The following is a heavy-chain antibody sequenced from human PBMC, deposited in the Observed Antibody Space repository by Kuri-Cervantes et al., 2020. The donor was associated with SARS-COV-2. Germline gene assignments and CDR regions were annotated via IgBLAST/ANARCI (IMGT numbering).Heavy chain of an antibody. CDR1: GGTFSSYA. Sequence: VKVSCKASGGTFSSYAISWVRQAPGQGLEWMGGIIPIFGTANYAQKFQGRVTMTRDTSTSTVYMELSSLRSEDTAVYYCARDRAEPLAAGDRVYYYGMDVWGQGTTVTVSS. J-gene: IGHJ6*02. D-gene: IGHD6-25*01. CDR3: ARDRAEPLAAGDRVYYYGMDV. CDR2: IIPIFGTA. V-gene: IGHV1-69*05.